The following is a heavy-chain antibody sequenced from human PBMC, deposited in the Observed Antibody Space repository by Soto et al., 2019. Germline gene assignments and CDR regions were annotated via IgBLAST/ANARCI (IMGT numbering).Heavy chain of an antibody. CDR2: ITTYNGNT. V-gene: IGHV1-18*01. Sequence: QVQLVQSGVEVREPGASVKVSCKAVRYIFTNYGVSWVRQAPGQGLEWMGWITTYNGNTEYAQKFQGRVTMTTDASTNTAYRELGSLRSDDTAIYYCARALTGYGMDVWGQGTTVTVSS. J-gene: IGHJ6*02. CDR1: RYIFTNYG. CDR3: ARALTGYGMDV.